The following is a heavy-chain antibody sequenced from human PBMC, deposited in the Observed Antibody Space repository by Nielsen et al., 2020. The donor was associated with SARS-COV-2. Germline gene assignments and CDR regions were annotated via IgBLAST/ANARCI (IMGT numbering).Heavy chain of an antibody. CDR3: ARDLAHGDYVTQ. Sequence: GESLKISCAASGFSFSTYWMHWVRQAPGKGLVWVSRINQDGSTTNYGDSVQGRFTISRDNARNTLYLQLNGLRAEDTGLYYCARDLAHGDYVTQWGQGTLVIVSA. V-gene: IGHV3-74*01. D-gene: IGHD2-21*02. CDR2: INQDGSTT. J-gene: IGHJ4*02. CDR1: GFSFSTYW.